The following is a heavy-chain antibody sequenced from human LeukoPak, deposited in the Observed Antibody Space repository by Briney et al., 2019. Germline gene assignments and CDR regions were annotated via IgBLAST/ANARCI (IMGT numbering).Heavy chain of an antibody. CDR3: ARVWAAYYYYYMDV. D-gene: IGHD3-16*01. CDR1: GYTFTGHY. J-gene: IGHJ6*03. V-gene: IGHV1-2*06. Sequence: ASVKVSCKASGYTFTGHYMHWVRQAPGQGLEWMGRINPNSGGTNYARKFQGRVTMTRDTSISTAYMELSRLRSDDTAVYYCARVWAAYYYYYMDVWGKGTTVTVSS. CDR2: INPNSGGT.